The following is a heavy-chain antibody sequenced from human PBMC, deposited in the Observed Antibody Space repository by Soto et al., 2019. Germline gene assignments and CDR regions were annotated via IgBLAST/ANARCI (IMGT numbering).Heavy chain of an antibody. CDR2: INAGNGNT. V-gene: IGHV1-3*01. CDR3: AGGGSGSYYIFDY. CDR1: GYTFTSYA. D-gene: IGHD1-26*01. J-gene: IGHJ4*02. Sequence: ASVKVSFKASGYTFTSYAMHWVRQAPGQRLEWMGWINAGNGNTKYSRKFQGRVTITRDTSASTAYMELSSLRSEDTAVYYCAGGGSGSYYIFDYWGQGTLVTVSS.